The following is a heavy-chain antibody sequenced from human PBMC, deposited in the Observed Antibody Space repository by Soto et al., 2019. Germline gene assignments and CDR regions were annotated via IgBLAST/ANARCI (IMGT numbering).Heavy chain of an antibody. V-gene: IGHV4-30-2*01. J-gene: IGHJ6*02. D-gene: IGHD3-22*01. CDR1: GGSISSGGYP. CDR3: DGSGYCHNSGMDV. Sequence: QLQLQESGSGLAKPSQTLSLTCAVSGGSISSGGYPWSWIRQPPGQGLEWIGYFYHSGSNYYNPSLKSRETISVDRSKNQFSLKLSSVTAADTAVYYCDGSGYCHNSGMDVWGQGTTVTVSS. CDR2: FYHSGSN.